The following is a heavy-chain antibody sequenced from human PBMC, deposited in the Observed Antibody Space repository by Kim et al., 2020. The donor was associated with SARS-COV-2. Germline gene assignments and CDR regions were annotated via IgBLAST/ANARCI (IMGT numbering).Heavy chain of an antibody. J-gene: IGHJ5*02. V-gene: IGHV4-4*02. Sequence: GSTTYTPSLKSRVTISVDKSKNQFSLKLSSVTAADTAVYYCARFLIVTTSWGQGTLVTVSS. CDR2: GST. CDR3: ARFLIVTTS. D-gene: IGHD5-12*01.